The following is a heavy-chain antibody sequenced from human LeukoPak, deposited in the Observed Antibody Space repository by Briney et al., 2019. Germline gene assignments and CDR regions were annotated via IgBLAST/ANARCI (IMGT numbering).Heavy chain of an antibody. V-gene: IGHV1-2*06. D-gene: IGHD3-10*01. CDR3: ARDWYYYGSGTHQGVDY. J-gene: IGHJ4*02. CDR1: GYAFNGYY. CDR2: INPNSGGT. Sequence: ASVKVSCMASGYAFNGYYMQWVRQAPGKGLEGMGRINPNSGGTNYAQKFQGRGTMTRDRSISTAYMELSRLRSDDTAVYYCARDWYYYGSGTHQGVDYWGQGTLVTDSS.